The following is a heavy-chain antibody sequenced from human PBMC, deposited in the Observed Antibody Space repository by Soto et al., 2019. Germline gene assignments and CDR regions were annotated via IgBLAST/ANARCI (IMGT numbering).Heavy chain of an antibody. CDR2: ISGSGGST. V-gene: IGHV3-23*01. Sequence: GGSLRLSCAASGFTFSSYAMSWVRQAPGKGLEWVSAISGSGGSTYYADSVKGRFTISRDNSKNTLYLQMNSLRAEDTAVYYCAKVRGMVYAKYYMDVWGKGTTVTVSS. J-gene: IGHJ6*03. CDR3: AKVRGMVYAKYYMDV. D-gene: IGHD2-8*01. CDR1: GFTFSSYA.